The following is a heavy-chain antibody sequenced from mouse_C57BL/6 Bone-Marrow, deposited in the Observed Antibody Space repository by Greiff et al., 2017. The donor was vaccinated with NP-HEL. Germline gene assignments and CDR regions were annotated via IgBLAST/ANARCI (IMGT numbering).Heavy chain of an antibody. D-gene: IGHD2-5*01. J-gene: IGHJ2*01. CDR3: ARIYYSNPLFY. CDR1: GYTFTSYW. CDR2: IYPSDSET. V-gene: IGHV1-61*01. Sequence: QVQLKQPGAELVRPGSSVKLSCKASGYTFTSYWMDWVKQRPGQGLEWIGNIYPSDSETHYNQKFKDKATLTVDKSSSTAYMQLSSLTSEDSAVYYCARIYYSNPLFYWGQGTTLTVSS.